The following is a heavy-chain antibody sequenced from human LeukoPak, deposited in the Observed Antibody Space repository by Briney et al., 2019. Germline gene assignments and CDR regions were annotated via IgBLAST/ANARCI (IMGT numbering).Heavy chain of an antibody. J-gene: IGHJ4*02. CDR1: GYTFTGYY. CDR3: ARSPHILTGENFDY. Sequence: GASVRVSCKASGYTFTGYYMHWVRQAPGQGLEWMGWINPNHGDTNYEQKIQDRASMNRDTSISTVYIHLSMLTLAAPAVYYCARSPHILTGENFDYWGQGTLLSVSS. V-gene: IGHV1-2*02. CDR2: INPNHGDT. D-gene: IGHD3-9*01.